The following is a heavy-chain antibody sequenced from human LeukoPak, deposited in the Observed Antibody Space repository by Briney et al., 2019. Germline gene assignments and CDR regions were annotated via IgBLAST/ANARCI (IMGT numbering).Heavy chain of an antibody. J-gene: IGHJ4*02. D-gene: IGHD5-24*01. V-gene: IGHV1-46*01. Sequence: ASVKVSCKASGYTFTSYYMHWVRQAPGQGLEWMGIINPSGGSTSYAQKFQGRVTMTRDMSTSTVYMELSSLRSEDTAVYYCARSEMATMDFDYWGQGTLVTVSS. CDR3: ARSEMATMDFDY. CDR1: GYTFTSYY. CDR2: INPSGGST.